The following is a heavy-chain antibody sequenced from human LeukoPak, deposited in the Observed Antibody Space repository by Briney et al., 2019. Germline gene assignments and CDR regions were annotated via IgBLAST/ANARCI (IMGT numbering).Heavy chain of an antibody. CDR3: ARDKSRTVDY. J-gene: IGHJ4*02. D-gene: IGHD1-1*01. CDR2: IIPILGIA. Sequence: GASVKVSCKASGGTFSSYAISWVRQAPGQGLEWMGRIIPILGIANHAQKFQGRVTITADKSTSTAYMELSSLRSEDTAVYYCARDKSRTVDYWGQGTLVTVSS. V-gene: IGHV1-69*04. CDR1: GGTFSSYA.